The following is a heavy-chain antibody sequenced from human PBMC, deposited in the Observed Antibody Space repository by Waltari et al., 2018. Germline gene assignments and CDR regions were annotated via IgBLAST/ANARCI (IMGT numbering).Heavy chain of an antibody. D-gene: IGHD5-12*01. J-gene: IGHJ6*03. CDR1: GGTFSSYA. V-gene: IGHV1-69*12. Sequence: QVQLVQSGAEVKKPGSSVKVSCKASGGTFSSYAISWVRQAPGQGLEWMGGIIPIFGTASYAQKFQGRVTITADESTSTAYMELSSLRSEDTAVYYCARVERWLQWDYYYMDVWGKGTTVTVSS. CDR2: IIPIFGTA. CDR3: ARVERWLQWDYYYMDV.